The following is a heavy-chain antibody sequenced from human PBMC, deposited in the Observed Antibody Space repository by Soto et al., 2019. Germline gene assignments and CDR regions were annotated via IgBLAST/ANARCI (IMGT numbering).Heavy chain of an antibody. V-gene: IGHV3-23*01. CDR3: AKEGGRGGGYFDY. J-gene: IGHJ4*02. Sequence: GGSLRLSCAASGFTFSSYGMNWVRKAPGKGLEWVSGISGSGGNTYYADSVKGRFTISRDNSKNTLYLQMNSLRAEDTAVYYCAKEGGRGGGYFDYWGQGTLVTVSS. D-gene: IGHD3-16*01. CDR1: GFTFSSYG. CDR2: ISGSGGNT.